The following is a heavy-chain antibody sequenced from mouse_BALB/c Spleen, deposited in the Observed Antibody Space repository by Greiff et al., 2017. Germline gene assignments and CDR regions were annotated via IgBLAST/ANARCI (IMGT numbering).Heavy chain of an antibody. CDR2: IWAGGNT. CDR1: GFSLTSYG. V-gene: IGHV2-9*02. J-gene: IGHJ4*01. Sequence: VQGVESGPGLVAPSQSLSITCTVSGFSLTSYGVHWVRQPPGKGLEWLGVIWAGGNTKYNSALMSRLSISKDNSKSQVFLKMNSLQTDDTAMYYCARDEGNYAMDYWGQGTSVTVSS. CDR3: ARDEGNYAMDY.